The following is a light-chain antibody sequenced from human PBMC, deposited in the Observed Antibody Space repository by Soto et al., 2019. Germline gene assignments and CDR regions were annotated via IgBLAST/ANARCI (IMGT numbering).Light chain of an antibody. CDR2: GAS. Sequence: EIVMTQSPATLSVSPGERATLSCRASQSVSSYLAWYQQKPGQAPRLLIYGASTRATGVPGRFSGSGSGTEFTLTISSPQSEDFAVYYCQQYNNWPPYAFGQGTKLEIK. CDR1: QSVSSY. J-gene: IGKJ2*01. V-gene: IGKV3-15*01. CDR3: QQYNNWPPYA.